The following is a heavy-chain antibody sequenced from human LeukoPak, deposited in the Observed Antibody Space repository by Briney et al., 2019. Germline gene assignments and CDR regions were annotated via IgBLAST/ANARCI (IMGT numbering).Heavy chain of an antibody. V-gene: IGHV4-39*07. CDR2: IYHSGST. Sequence: PSETLSLTCTVSGGSISTSNYYWGWIRQPPGKGLEWIGSIYHSGSTYYNPSLKSRVTISVDTSKNQFSLKLSSVTAADTAVYYCARDWRYGSGSSTTFDIWGQGTMVTVSS. CDR3: ARDWRYGSGSSTTFDI. D-gene: IGHD3-10*01. J-gene: IGHJ3*02. CDR1: GGSISTSNYY.